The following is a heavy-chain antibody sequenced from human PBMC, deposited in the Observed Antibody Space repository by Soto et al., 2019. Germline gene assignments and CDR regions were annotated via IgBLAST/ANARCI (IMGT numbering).Heavy chain of an antibody. CDR2: VISSGGTI. Sequence: EVQLLESGGGLVQPGGSLRLSCAASGFTFSTYSMNWVRQAPGKGLECVSYVISSGGTIFYADSVKGRFTISRDNAKNSLYLQMNSLRDEDTAVFYCARVMGDAGSILRYYYYGMDVWGQGTTVTVSS. J-gene: IGHJ6*02. D-gene: IGHD3-9*01. V-gene: IGHV3-48*02. CDR1: GFTFSTYS. CDR3: ARVMGDAGSILRYYYYGMDV.